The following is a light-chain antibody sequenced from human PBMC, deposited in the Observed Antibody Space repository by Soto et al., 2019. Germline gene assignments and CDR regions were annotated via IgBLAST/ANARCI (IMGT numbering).Light chain of an antibody. Sequence: EIVLTQSPGTLSLSPGERATLSCRASQSVSSSYLAWYQQKPGQAPRLLIYGASSRATGIPDRFSGSGSETDFTITISRLEPEDLAVYYCQQYGRSPWTSGQGTKVEI. J-gene: IGKJ1*01. CDR1: QSVSSSY. CDR2: GAS. CDR3: QQYGRSPWT. V-gene: IGKV3-20*01.